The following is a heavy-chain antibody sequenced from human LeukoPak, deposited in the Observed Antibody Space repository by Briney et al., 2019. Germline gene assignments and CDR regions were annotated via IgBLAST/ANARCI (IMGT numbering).Heavy chain of an antibody. CDR2: IIPIFGTA. V-gene: IGHV1-69*13. Sequence: SVKVSCKASGGAFSSYAISWVRQAPGQGLEWMGGIIPIFGTANYAQKFQGRVTITADESTSTAYMELSSLRSEDTAVYYCARGSGSYTTYFDYWGQGTLVTVSS. CDR1: GGAFSSYA. D-gene: IGHD1-26*01. J-gene: IGHJ4*02. CDR3: ARGSGSYTTYFDY.